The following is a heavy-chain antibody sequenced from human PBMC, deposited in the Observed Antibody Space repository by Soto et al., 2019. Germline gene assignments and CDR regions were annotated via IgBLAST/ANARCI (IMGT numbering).Heavy chain of an antibody. V-gene: IGHV1-69*13. Sequence: EASVKVSCKASGGTFSSYAISWVRQAPGQGLEWMGGIIPIFGTANYAQKFQGRVTITADESTSTAYMELSSLRSEDTAVYYCARDLKQYYYDSSGYYSYWGQRTLVTVSS. CDR3: ARDLKQYYYDSSGYYSY. CDR2: IIPIFGTA. D-gene: IGHD3-22*01. CDR1: GGTFSSYA. J-gene: IGHJ4*02.